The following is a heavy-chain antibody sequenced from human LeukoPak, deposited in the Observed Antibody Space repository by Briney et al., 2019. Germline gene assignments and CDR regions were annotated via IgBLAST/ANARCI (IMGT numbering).Heavy chain of an antibody. D-gene: IGHD1-1*01. CDR3: ARDGRAGTMIGEIFDY. Sequence: PGGSLRLSCAASGFTFSSYSMHWVRQAPGKGLEWVAVIWYDGSNKYYADSVKGRFTISRDNSKNTLYLQMNSLRAEDTAVYYCARDGRAGTMIGEIFDYWGQGTLVTVSS. J-gene: IGHJ4*02. CDR1: GFTFSSYS. V-gene: IGHV3-33*01. CDR2: IWYDGSNK.